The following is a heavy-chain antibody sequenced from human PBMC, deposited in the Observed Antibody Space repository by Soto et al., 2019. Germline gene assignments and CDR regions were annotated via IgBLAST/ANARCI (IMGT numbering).Heavy chain of an antibody. D-gene: IGHD5-18*01. V-gene: IGHV5-51*01. J-gene: IGHJ4*02. CDR2: IYPGDSET. CDR3: ARPGAPTDTVVYDF. CDR1: GYSFANYW. Sequence: GESLKISCKASGYSFANYWIGWVCQKPGKGLEWMGVIYPGDSETTYSPSFEGRVIISVDRSRGTAFLEWSSLKASDTAMYYCARPGAPTDTVVYDFWGQGTQVTAPQ.